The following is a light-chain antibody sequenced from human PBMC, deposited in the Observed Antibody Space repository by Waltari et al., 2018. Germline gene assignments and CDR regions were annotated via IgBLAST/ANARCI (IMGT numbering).Light chain of an antibody. CDR3: QQRSYWRAT. Sequence: EIVLTQSPATLPLSPGERATLSCRASQTVSAYLAGYQQKPGQAPRLLIYDASKRATGIPPRFSGSGSGTDFTLTISSLETEDFAVYYWQQRSYWRATFGQGTKVEIK. CDR2: DAS. J-gene: IGKJ1*01. CDR1: QTVSAY. V-gene: IGKV3-11*01.